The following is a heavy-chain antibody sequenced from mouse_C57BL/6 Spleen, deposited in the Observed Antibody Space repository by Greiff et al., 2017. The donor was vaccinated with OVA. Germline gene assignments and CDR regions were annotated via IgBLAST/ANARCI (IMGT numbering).Heavy chain of an antibody. J-gene: IGHJ2*01. CDR2: IRLKSDNYAT. D-gene: IGHD1-1*01. Sequence: EVKVEESGGGLVQPGGSMKLSCVASGFTFSNYWMNWVRQSPEKGLEWVAQIRLKSDNYATHYAESVKGRFTISRDDSKSSVYLQMNNLRAEDTGIYYCSLRGSSYEVYWGQGTTLTVSS. CDR3: SLRGSSYEVY. V-gene: IGHV6-3*01. CDR1: GFTFSNYW.